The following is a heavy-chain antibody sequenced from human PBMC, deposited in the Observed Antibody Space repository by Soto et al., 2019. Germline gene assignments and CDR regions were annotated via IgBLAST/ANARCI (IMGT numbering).Heavy chain of an antibody. D-gene: IGHD3-22*01. CDR3: ARERYESSGQPPY. CDR1: GFTFINYG. Sequence: VQLVQSGAEVKKPGASVKVSCKASGFTFINYGFAWVRQAPGQGLEWMGWISADSGNTNYSQKLQGRVTMPTDTSTSPDYMDRRRLTSDDKDVYYWARERYESSGQPPYWGQGTLATLAS. CDR2: ISADSGNT. V-gene: IGHV1-18*04. J-gene: IGHJ4*02.